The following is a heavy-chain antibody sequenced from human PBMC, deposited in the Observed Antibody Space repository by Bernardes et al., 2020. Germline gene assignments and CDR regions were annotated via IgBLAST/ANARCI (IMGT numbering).Heavy chain of an antibody. J-gene: IGHJ6*03. CDR1: GFTFSSYS. Sequence: GGSLRLSCAASGFTFSSYSMNWVRQAPGKGLEWVSSISSSSSYIYYADSVKGRFTISRDNAKNSLYLQMNSLRAEDTAVYYCASHPGIAVAGYYYYMDVWGKGTTVTVSS. CDR3: ASHPGIAVAGYYYYMDV. V-gene: IGHV3-21*01. CDR2: ISSSSSYI. D-gene: IGHD6-19*01.